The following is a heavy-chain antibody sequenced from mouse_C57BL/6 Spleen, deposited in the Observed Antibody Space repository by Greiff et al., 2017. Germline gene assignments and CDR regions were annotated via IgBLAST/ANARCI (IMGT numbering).Heavy chain of an antibody. Sequence: VQLQQSGPELVKPGASVKIPCKASGYTFTDYNMDWVKQSHGKSLEWIGDINPNNGGTIYNQKFKGKATLTVDKSSSPAYMELRSLTSEDTAVDYCARDGNSYYYAMDYWGQGTSVTVAS. J-gene: IGHJ4*01. CDR1: GYTFTDYN. D-gene: IGHD2-1*01. CDR3: ARDGNSYYYAMDY. V-gene: IGHV1-18*01. CDR2: INPNNGGT.